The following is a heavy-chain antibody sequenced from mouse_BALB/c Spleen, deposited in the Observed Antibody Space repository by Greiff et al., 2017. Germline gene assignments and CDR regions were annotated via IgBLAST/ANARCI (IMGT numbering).Heavy chain of an antibody. J-gene: IGHJ4*01. CDR3: TRDSSGYAMDY. D-gene: IGHD3-1*01. CDR2: ISSGGSYT. CDR1: GFTFSSYT. V-gene: IGHV5-6-4*01. Sequence: EVKVEESGGGLVKPGGSLKLSCAASGFTFSSYTMSWVRQTPEKRLEWVATISSGGSYTYYPDSVKGRFTISRDNAKNTLYLQMSSLKSEDTAMYYCTRDSSGYAMDYWGQGTSVTVSS.